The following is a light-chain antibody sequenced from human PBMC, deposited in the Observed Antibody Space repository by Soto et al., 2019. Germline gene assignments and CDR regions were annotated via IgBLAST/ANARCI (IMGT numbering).Light chain of an antibody. V-gene: IGKV3-20*01. Sequence: EIVLTQSPGTLSLSPGERATLSCRASQGVSGNYLAWYQQRPGQAPRLIIYGASSRATGIPDRFSGSGSGTHFTLTISRLEPEDFAVYYCQRYGDLPLIFGGGTKVEIK. CDR3: QRYGDLPLI. J-gene: IGKJ4*01. CDR2: GAS. CDR1: QGVSGNY.